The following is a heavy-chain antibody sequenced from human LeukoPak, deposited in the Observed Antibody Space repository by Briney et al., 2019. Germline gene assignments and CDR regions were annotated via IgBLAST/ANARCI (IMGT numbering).Heavy chain of an antibody. D-gene: IGHD3-22*01. CDR2: IYYSGST. J-gene: IGHJ6*02. CDR1: GGSISSGGYS. CDR3: ARYYYDSSGYFSYYYGMDV. Sequence: SETLSLTCAVSGGSISSGGYSWSWIRQPPGKGLEWIGYIYYSGSTNYNPSLKSRVTISVDTSKNQFSLKLSSVTAADTAVYYCARYYYDSSGYFSYYYGMDVWGQGTTVTVSS. V-gene: IGHV4-61*08.